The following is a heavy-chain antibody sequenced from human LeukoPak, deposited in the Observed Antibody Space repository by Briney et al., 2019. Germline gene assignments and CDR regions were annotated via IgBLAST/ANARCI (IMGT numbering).Heavy chain of an antibody. J-gene: IGHJ4*02. CDR1: GYTFTSYD. CDR2: INPNSGGT. CDR3: ARTEVVAIDY. Sequence: ASVKVSCKASGYTFTSYDINWVRQATGQGLEWMGWINPNSGGTNYAQKFQGRVTMTRDTSISTAYMELSRLRSDDTAVYYCARTEVVAIDYWGQGTLVTVSS. V-gene: IGHV1-2*02. D-gene: IGHD2-15*01.